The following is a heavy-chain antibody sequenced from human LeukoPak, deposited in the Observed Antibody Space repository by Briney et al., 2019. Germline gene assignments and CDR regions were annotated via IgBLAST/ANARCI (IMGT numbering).Heavy chain of an antibody. D-gene: IGHD2-2*01. CDR1: GGPISNYH. J-gene: IGHJ6*03. V-gene: IGHV4-59*01. Sequence: PSETLSLTCTASGGPISNYHWSLIRQPPGKGLEGIGYVYDTGSTNYNPSLKSLVTVSLDRSKNHITLHLSSVTAADTAVYYCPRGFYRRRDTPFSFDDYFYSYYMDVWGKGATVTVSS. CDR3: PRGFYRRRDTPFSFDDYFYSYYMDV. CDR2: VYDTGST.